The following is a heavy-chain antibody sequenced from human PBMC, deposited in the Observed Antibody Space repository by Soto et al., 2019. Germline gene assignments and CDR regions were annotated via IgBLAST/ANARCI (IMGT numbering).Heavy chain of an antibody. CDR3: ARDLSITIFGVVTTPQEGYNWFDP. V-gene: IGHV1-18*01. J-gene: IGHJ5*02. CDR1: GYTFTSYG. CDR2: ISAYNGNT. Sequence: GASVKVSCKASGYTFTSYGISWVRQAPGQGLEWMGWISAYNGNTNYAQKLQGRVTMTTDTSTSTAYMELRSLRSDDTAVYYCARDLSITIFGVVTTPQEGYNWFDPWGQGTLVTVSS. D-gene: IGHD3-3*01.